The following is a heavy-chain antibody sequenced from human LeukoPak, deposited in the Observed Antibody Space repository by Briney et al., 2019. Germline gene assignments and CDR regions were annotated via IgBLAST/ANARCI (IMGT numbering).Heavy chain of an antibody. CDR2: ISYDGSNK. D-gene: IGHD6-19*01. CDR3: ARVAYSSGWYEGYFDY. CDR1: GFTFSSYA. V-gene: IGHV3-30*04. Sequence: GRSLRLSCAASGFTFSSYAMHWVRQAPGKGLEWVAVISYDGSNKYYADSVKGRFTISRDNSKNTLYLQMNSLRAEDTAVYYCARVAYSSGWYEGYFDYWGQGTLVTVSS. J-gene: IGHJ4*02.